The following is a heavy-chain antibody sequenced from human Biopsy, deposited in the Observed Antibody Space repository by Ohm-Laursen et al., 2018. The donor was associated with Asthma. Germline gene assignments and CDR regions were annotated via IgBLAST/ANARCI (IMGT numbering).Heavy chain of an antibody. Sequence: GSLRLSCAASGFTVRRDHMFWVGQAPGKGREWVSVIYRGGTSHTADSVRGRFTIPRDFSKNTLHLQIHSLRPEDTAVYYCVKDTYEDDYGYYTFDVWGQGTMVTVSS. CDR3: VKDTYEDDYGYYTFDV. V-gene: IGHV3-53*01. D-gene: IGHD3-22*01. J-gene: IGHJ3*01. CDR1: GFTVRRDH. CDR2: IYRGGTS.